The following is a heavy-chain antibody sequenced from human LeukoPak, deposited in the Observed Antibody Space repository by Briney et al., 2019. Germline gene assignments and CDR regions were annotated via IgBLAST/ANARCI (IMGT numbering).Heavy chain of an antibody. V-gene: IGHV1-18*01. D-gene: IGHD3-22*01. CDR3: AREGSLYDSGNYYLSWFDP. Sequence: ALVKVSCKTSGYTFNSYGIAWVRQAPGQGLEWMGGISAYNGNTNYAQNLQDRVTMTTDTSTTTAYMELRSLRSDDTAVYCCAREGSLYDSGNYYLSWFDPWGQGTLVTVSS. J-gene: IGHJ5*02. CDR1: GYTFNSYG. CDR2: ISAYNGNT.